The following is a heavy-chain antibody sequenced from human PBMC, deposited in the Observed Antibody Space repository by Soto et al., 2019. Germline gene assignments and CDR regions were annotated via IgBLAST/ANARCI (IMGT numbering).Heavy chain of an antibody. D-gene: IGHD5-12*01. CDR3: ARDGCGHSGYDVYYFDY. V-gene: IGHV3-30-3*01. J-gene: IGHJ4*02. CDR2: ISYDGSNK. CDR1: GFTFSSYA. Sequence: GGSLRLPCASSGFTFSSYAMHWVRQAPGKGLEWVAVISYDGSNKYYADSVKGRFTISRDNSKNTLYLQMNSLRAEDTAVYYGARDGCGHSGYDVYYFDYWGQGTLVTVSS.